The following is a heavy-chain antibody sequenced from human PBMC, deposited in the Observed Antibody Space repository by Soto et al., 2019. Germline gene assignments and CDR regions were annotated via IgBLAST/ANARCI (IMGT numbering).Heavy chain of an antibody. V-gene: IGHV1-46*01. Sequence: ASVKVSCKSSGYTFTSYYMHCVRHTPGQGLEWMGIINPSGGSTSYAQKFQGRVTMTRDTSTSTVYMELSSLRAEDTAVYYCARRGSSSGGRVYWGQGTLVTVSS. CDR1: GYTFTSYY. D-gene: IGHD6-6*01. CDR3: ARRGSSSGGRVY. J-gene: IGHJ4*02. CDR2: INPSGGST.